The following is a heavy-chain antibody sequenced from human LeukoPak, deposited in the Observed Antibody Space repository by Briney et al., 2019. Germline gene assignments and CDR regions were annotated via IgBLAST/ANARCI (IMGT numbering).Heavy chain of an antibody. D-gene: IGHD6-13*01. V-gene: IGHV1-2*02. CDR1: GYTFTDYY. CDR3: ARDPAGGAAEFDY. Sequence: ASVKDSCKASGYTFTDYYMHWVRQAPGQGLEWMGWINPNSGGTNYAQKFQGRVTMTRDTSISTAYMELSRLRSDDTAVYYCARDPAGGAAEFDYWGQGTLVTVSS. CDR2: INPNSGGT. J-gene: IGHJ4*02.